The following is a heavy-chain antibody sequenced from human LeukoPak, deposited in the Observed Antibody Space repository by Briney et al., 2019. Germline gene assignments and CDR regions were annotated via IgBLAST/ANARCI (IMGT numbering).Heavy chain of an antibody. CDR2: ISSSSSYI. J-gene: IGHJ4*02. Sequence: GGSLRLSCAASGFTFSSYSMKWVRQAPGKGLEWVSSISSSSSYIYYADSVKGRFTISRDNAKNSLYLQMNSLRAEDTAVYYCARGAYYYGSSLFDYWGQGTLVTVSS. V-gene: IGHV3-21*01. D-gene: IGHD3-10*01. CDR3: ARGAYYYGSSLFDY. CDR1: GFTFSSYS.